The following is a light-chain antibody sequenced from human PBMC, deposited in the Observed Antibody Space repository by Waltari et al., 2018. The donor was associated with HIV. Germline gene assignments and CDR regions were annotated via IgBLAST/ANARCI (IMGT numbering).Light chain of an antibody. CDR3: SSYAGSSTLM. Sequence: QSALTQPPSASGSPGQAVTISCTGTSSDVGGYNFVSWYQHHPGKAPKLLIFEATKRPSGVPDRFSGSKSGNTASLTVSGLQAEDEADYYCSSYAGSSTLMFGGGTKLTVL. J-gene: IGLJ3*02. V-gene: IGLV2-8*01. CDR2: EAT. CDR1: SSDVGGYNF.